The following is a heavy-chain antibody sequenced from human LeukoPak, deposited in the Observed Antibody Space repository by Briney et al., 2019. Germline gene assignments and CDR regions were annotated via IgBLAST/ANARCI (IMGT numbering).Heavy chain of an antibody. CDR3: ATVNRMHESSTSCPFEY. Sequence: GGSLRLSCAASGFTFSSYGMHWVRQAPGKGLERVAFIRYDGSNKYYADSVKGRFTISRDNSKNTLYLQMNSLRAEDTAVYYCATVNRMHESSTSCPFEYWGQGTLVTVSS. CDR1: GFTFSSYG. J-gene: IGHJ4*02. V-gene: IGHV3-30*02. CDR2: IRYDGSNK. D-gene: IGHD2-2*01.